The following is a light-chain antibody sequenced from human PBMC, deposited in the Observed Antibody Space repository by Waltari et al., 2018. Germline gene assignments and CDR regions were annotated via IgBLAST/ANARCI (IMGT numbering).Light chain of an antibody. CDR2: AAS. CDR1: QSISSY. J-gene: IGKJ4*01. Sequence: DIQMPQSPSSLSASVGDRVTITCRASQSISSYLTWYQQKPGKAPKPLIYAASSLQSGVPSRFSGSGSGTDFTLTISSLQPEDFATYYCQQSYSTLTFGGGTKVEIK. V-gene: IGKV1-39*01. CDR3: QQSYSTLT.